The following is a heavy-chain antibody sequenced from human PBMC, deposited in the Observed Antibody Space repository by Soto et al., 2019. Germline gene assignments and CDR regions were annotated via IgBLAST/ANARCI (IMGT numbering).Heavy chain of an antibody. J-gene: IGHJ6*02. D-gene: IGHD6-13*01. Sequence: SETLSLTCAVYGGSFSGYYWSWIRQPPGKGLEWIGEINHSGSTNYNPSLKSRVTISVDTSKNQFSLKLSSVTAADTAVYYCARGGRRWGIAPLDVWGQGTTVT. V-gene: IGHV4-34*01. CDR2: INHSGST. CDR1: GGSFSGYY. CDR3: ARGGRRWGIAPLDV.